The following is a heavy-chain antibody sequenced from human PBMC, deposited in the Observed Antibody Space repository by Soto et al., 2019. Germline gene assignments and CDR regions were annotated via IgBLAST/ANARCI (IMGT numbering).Heavy chain of an antibody. D-gene: IGHD2-2*01. J-gene: IGHJ4*02. Sequence: SETLSLTCTVSGGSISSYYWSWIRQPPGKGLEWIGYIYYSGSTNYNPSLKSRVTISVDTSKNQFSLKLSSVTAADTAVYYCARDTSDFDIDSWRQGTPVTVSS. CDR2: IYYSGST. V-gene: IGHV4-59*01. CDR3: ARDTSDFDIDS. CDR1: GGSISSYY.